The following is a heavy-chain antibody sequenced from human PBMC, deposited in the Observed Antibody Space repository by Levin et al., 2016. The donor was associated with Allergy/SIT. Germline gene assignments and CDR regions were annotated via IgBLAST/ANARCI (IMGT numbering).Heavy chain of an antibody. CDR3: ARHPAYYYDSSGLD. D-gene: IGHD3-22*01. Sequence: SETLSLTCTVSGGSISSNSYYWGWIRQPPGKGLEWIGSIYYSGSTYYNPSLKSRVTISVDTSKNQFSLKLSSVTAADTAVYYCARHPAYYYDSSGLDWGQGTLVTVSS. J-gene: IGHJ4*02. V-gene: IGHV4-39*01. CDR2: IYYSGST. CDR1: GGSISSNSYY.